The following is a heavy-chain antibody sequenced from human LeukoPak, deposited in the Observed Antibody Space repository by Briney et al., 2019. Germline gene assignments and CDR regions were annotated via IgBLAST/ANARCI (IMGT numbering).Heavy chain of an antibody. CDR1: GFTFRTYT. D-gene: IGHD5-24*01. CDR3: AREFGHNRWYFDY. CDR2: FGFSDSI. V-gene: IGHV3-48*01. J-gene: IGHJ4*02. Sequence: GGSLRLSCAASGFTFRTYTMNWVRQAPGKGLEWLSCFGFSDSIHYADSVKGRFTISRDNSLNTLHLQMNSLRTEDTAVYYCAREFGHNRWYFDYWGQGALVTVSS.